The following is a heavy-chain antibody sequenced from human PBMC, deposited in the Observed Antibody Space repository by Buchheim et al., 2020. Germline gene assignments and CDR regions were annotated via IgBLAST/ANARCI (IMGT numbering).Heavy chain of an antibody. CDR1: GFTVSSNY. J-gene: IGHJ4*02. Sequence: EVQLVETGGGLIQPGGSLRLSCAASGFTVSSNYMSWVRQAPGKGLEWVSVVYSGGNTYYADSVKGRFTISRDSSKTTLFLQMNSLRAEDTAIYYCARGPNYGSNSGGIDYWGQGTL. D-gene: IGHD4-23*01. V-gene: IGHV3-53*02. CDR2: VYSGGNT. CDR3: ARGPNYGSNSGGIDY.